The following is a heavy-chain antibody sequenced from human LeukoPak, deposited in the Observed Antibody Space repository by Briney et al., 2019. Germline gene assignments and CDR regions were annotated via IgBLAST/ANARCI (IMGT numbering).Heavy chain of an antibody. J-gene: IGHJ4*02. CDR2: ISYDGSNK. Sequence: GGSLRLSCAASGFPFSNYAMNWVRQAPGKGLEWVAVISYDGSNKYYADSVKGRFTISRDNSKNTLYLQMNSLRAEDTAVHYCAKVPSGYSYGYDYFDYWGQGTLVTVSS. CDR1: GFPFSNYA. CDR3: AKVPSGYSYGYDYFDY. V-gene: IGHV3-30*18. D-gene: IGHD5-18*01.